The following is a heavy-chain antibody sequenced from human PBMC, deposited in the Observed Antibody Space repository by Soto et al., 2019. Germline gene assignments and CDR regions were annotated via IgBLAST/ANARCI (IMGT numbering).Heavy chain of an antibody. CDR1: GYSFSNYW. J-gene: IGHJ3*02. D-gene: IGHD2-2*01. Sequence: EVQLVQSGAEVKTPGEYLKISCKGSGYSFSNYWIGWVRQMPGKGLEWMGIIYPGDSDTRYSPSFQGQGTISADKSIASAYLQLSSLTASDTAVYYCARQIAAYCSRTDCYGRYGFDIWGQGTMVIVTS. CDR2: IYPGDSDT. V-gene: IGHV5-51*01. CDR3: ARQIAAYCSRTDCYGRYGFDI.